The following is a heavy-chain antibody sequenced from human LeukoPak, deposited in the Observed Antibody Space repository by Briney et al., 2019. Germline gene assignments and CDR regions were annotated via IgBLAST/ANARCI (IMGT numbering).Heavy chain of an antibody. Sequence: PSETLSLTCAVSGDSINNDNYYWSWIRQPAGKGLEWIGRIYALGSTKYNPSLASRVTFSLDTSKNQFSLKLSSVTAADTAVYYCARADDSSGYAPHWGQGTLVTVSS. D-gene: IGHD3-22*01. CDR3: ARADDSSGYAPH. CDR1: GDSINNDNYY. CDR2: IYALGST. V-gene: IGHV4-61*02. J-gene: IGHJ4*02.